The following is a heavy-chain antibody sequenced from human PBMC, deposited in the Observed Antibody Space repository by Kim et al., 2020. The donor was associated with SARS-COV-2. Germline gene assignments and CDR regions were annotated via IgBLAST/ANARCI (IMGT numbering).Heavy chain of an antibody. D-gene: IGHD3-9*01. CDR3: ARESDYFAGLTVYLHGGFDV. J-gene: IGHJ3*01. Sequence: GRFTISRDNSKNTLYLQMDSLRGEDTAVYYCARESDYFAGLTVYLHGGFDVWGQGTRVTVSS. V-gene: IGHV3-30*07.